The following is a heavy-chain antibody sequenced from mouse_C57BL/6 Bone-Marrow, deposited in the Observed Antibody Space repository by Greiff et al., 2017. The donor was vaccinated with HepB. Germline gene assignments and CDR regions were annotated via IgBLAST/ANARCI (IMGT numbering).Heavy chain of an antibody. J-gene: IGHJ1*03. CDR1: GYTFTDYN. V-gene: IGHV1-22*01. D-gene: IGHD2-3*01. CDR3: ARWLLSYWYFDV. CDR2: INPNNGGT. Sequence: EVKLVESGPELVKPGASVKMSCKASGYTFTDYNMHWVKQSHGKSLEWIGYINPNNGGTSYNQKFKGKATLTVNKSSSTAYMELRSLTSEDSAVYYCARWLLSYWYFDVWGTGTTVTVSS.